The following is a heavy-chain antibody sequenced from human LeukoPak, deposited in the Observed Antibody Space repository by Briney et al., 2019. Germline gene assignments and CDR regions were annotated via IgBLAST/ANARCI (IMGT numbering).Heavy chain of an antibody. CDR3: AKDVAYTFDY. Sequence: GGSLRLSCAASGFTVSSNYMSWVRQAPGKGLEWVSVSYSGGSSYYADSVKGRFTISRDNSKNTLYLQMNSLRTEDTAVYYCAKDVAYTFDYWGQGTLVTVSS. J-gene: IGHJ4*02. CDR1: GFTVSSNY. V-gene: IGHV3-53*05. CDR2: SYSGGSS. D-gene: IGHD3-16*01.